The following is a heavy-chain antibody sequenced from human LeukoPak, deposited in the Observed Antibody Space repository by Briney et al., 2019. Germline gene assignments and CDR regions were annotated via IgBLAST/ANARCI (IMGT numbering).Heavy chain of an antibody. V-gene: IGHV4-30-2*01. CDR3: ARRAPGIVGATRNYYGMDV. D-gene: IGHD1-26*01. J-gene: IGHJ6*02. Sequence: SETLSLTCAVSGGSISSGGYSWSWIRQPPGKGLEWIGYIYHSGSTYYNPSLKSRVTISVDRSKNQFSLKLSSATAADTAVYYCARRAPGIVGATRNYYGMDVWGQGTTVTVSS. CDR1: GGSISSGGYS. CDR2: IYHSGST.